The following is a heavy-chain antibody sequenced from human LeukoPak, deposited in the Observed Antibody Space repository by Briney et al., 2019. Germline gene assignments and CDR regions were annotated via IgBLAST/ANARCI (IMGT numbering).Heavy chain of an antibody. D-gene: IGHD3-9*01. CDR3: ARGGPGAKLRYFDWLFDY. CDR1: GFSFSTYS. CDR2: IDRSSYG. J-gene: IGHJ4*02. V-gene: IGHV3-21*01. Sequence: GGSLRLSCAASGFSFSTYSLDWVRQAPGKGLEWVSSIDRSSYGYYADSVKGRFTISRDNAKNSLYLQMNSLRAEDTAVYYCARGGPGAKLRYFDWLFDYWGQGTLVTVSS.